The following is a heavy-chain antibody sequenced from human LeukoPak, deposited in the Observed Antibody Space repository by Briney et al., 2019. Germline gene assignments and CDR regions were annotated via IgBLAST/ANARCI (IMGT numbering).Heavy chain of an antibody. Sequence: PSETLSLTCTVSGGSISSGSYYWSWIRQPAGKGLEWIGRIYTSGSTNYNPSLKSRVTISVDTSKNQFSLKLSSVTAADTAVYYCAREGREVVVVPAAILHDAFDIWGQGTMVTVSS. D-gene: IGHD2-2*01. J-gene: IGHJ3*02. CDR3: AREGREVVVVPAAILHDAFDI. CDR1: GGSISSGSYY. V-gene: IGHV4-61*02. CDR2: IYTSGST.